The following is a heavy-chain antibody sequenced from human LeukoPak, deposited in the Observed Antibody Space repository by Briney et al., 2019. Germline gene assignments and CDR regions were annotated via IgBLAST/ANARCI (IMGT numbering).Heavy chain of an antibody. CDR1: GITLSNYG. J-gene: IGHJ4*01. Sequence: PGGSLRLSCVVSGITLSNYGMSWVRQAPGKGLEWLANIKEDGSIQYYLDSVRGRFTISRDNAKTSVYLQLNSLRADDTAVYYCARDVWTGVAVSDYWGQEPWSPSPQ. V-gene: IGHV3-7*01. CDR2: IKEDGSIQ. D-gene: IGHD6-19*01. CDR3: ARDVWTGVAVSDY.